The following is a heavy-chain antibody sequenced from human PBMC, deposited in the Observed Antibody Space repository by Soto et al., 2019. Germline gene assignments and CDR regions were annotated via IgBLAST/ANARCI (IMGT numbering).Heavy chain of an antibody. CDR2: IYTDGGT. D-gene: IGHD3-3*01. V-gene: IGHV4-31*11. CDR3: ARGLAEWSNDY. J-gene: IGHJ4*02. Sequence: SETLSLTCAVSGDSINSGAYYWAWIRQRPRKGLEWIGCIYTDGGTDYSPSPKSRVTMSMDTSKNQFSMRLTSVTAADTAVYYCARGLAEWSNDYWGQGTLVTVSS. CDR1: GDSINSGAYY.